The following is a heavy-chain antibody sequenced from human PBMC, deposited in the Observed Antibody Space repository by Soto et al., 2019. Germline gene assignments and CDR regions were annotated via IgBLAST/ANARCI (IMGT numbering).Heavy chain of an antibody. V-gene: IGHV3-30*18. J-gene: IGHJ4*02. CDR1: GFTFSSSG. CDR2: ISYDGSNQ. D-gene: IGHD2-2*01. CDR3: AKERMEQYQVLNFFEY. Sequence: SLRLSCAASGFTFSSSGMHWVRQAPGKGLEWVAVISYDGSNQYYAVSVKGRFTISRDNSKNTLSLQMDSLRAEDSAVYYCAKERMEQYQVLNFFEYWGLGTLVTV.